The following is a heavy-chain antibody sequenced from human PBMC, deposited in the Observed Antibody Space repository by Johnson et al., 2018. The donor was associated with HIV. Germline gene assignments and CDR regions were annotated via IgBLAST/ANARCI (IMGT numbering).Heavy chain of an antibody. D-gene: IGHD6-13*01. CDR3: ARDSASGQQLVNSDAFDS. Sequence: QVQLVESGGGVVQPGRSLRLSCAASGFTFSSYGMHWVRQAPGKGLEWVAVISYDGSNKYYADSVKGRLTFSRDNSKNTLYLQMNSLRAEDTAVYYCARDSASGQQLVNSDAFDSWGQGTMVTVSS. J-gene: IGHJ3*02. CDR2: ISYDGSNK. CDR1: GFTFSSYG. V-gene: IGHV3-30*03.